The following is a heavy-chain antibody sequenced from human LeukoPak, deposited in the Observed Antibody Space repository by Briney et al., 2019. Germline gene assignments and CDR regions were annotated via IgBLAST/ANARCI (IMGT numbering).Heavy chain of an antibody. V-gene: IGHV3-74*01. D-gene: IGHD3-22*01. CDR2: INSDGSIT. Sequence: GGSLRLSCAASGFTFSSYWMHWVRQAPGKGLVWVSRINSDGSITTYADSVKGRSTISRDNAKNTLYLQMNSLRAEDTAVYYCARATYYYDSSGYRAVYYFDYWGQGTLVTVSS. CDR3: ARATYYYDSSGYRAVYYFDY. J-gene: IGHJ4*02. CDR1: GFTFSSYW.